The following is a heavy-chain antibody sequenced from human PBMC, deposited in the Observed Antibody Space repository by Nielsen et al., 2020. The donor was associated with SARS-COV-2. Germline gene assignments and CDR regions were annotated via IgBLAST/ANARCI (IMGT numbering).Heavy chain of an antibody. D-gene: IGHD4-11*01. CDR2: ISSSSSYI. J-gene: IGHJ5*02. Sequence: GGSLRLSCAASGFTFSSYSMNWVRQAPGKGLEWVSSISSSSSYIYYADSVKGRFTISRDNAKNSLYLQMNSLRAEDTAVYYCARAVPSNQGLHWFDPWGQGTLVTVSS. CDR1: GFTFSSYS. V-gene: IGHV3-21*01. CDR3: ARAVPSNQGLHWFDP.